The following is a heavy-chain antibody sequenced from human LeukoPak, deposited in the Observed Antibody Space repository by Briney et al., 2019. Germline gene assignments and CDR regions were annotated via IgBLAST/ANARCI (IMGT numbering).Heavy chain of an antibody. D-gene: IGHD5-12*01. V-gene: IGHV4-34*01. Sequence: SETLSLTCAVYGGSFSGYYWSWIRQPPGKGLEGIGEINHSGSTDYNPSLKSRVTISVDTSKNQFSLKLSSVTAADTAVYYCARGDTVGYYFDYWGQGTLVTVSS. CDR2: INHSGST. CDR1: GGSFSGYY. J-gene: IGHJ4*02. CDR3: ARGDTVGYYFDY.